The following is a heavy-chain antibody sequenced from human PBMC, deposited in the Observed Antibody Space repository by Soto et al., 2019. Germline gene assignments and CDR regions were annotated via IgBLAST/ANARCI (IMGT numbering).Heavy chain of an antibody. J-gene: IGHJ4*02. D-gene: IGHD5-18*01. CDR1: VGSISSGGYY. Sequence: TLSLTCTVSVGSISSGGYYWSWIRQHPGKGLEWIGYIYYSGSTYYNPSLKSRVTISVDTSKNQFSLKLSSVTAADTAVYYCARVRSYGAYYFDYWGQGTLVTVSS. V-gene: IGHV4-31*03. CDR2: IYYSGST. CDR3: ARVRSYGAYYFDY.